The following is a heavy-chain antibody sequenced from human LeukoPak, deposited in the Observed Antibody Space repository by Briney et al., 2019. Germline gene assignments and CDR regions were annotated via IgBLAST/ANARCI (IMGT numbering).Heavy chain of an antibody. V-gene: IGHV3-23*01. J-gene: IGHJ3*02. CDR2: LSGSDGQT. CDR3: AKRTDTSGNRGGALDI. D-gene: IGHD3-22*01. CDR1: GFAFNTYA. Sequence: PGGSLRLSCAASGFAFNTYAMSWVRQAPGKGLEWVSNLSGSDGQTFHTDSVKGRFTISRDDSKNTLYLQMNSLRAEDTAVYYCAKRTDTSGNRGGALDIWGQGTMVAVSS.